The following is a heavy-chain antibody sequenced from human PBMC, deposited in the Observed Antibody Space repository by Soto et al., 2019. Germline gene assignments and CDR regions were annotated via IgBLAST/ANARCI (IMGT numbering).Heavy chain of an antibody. Sequence: EVQLLESGGGLVQPGGSLRLSCAASGFTFSSYAMSWVRQAPGKGLEYVSAISGSGGSTYYADSVKGRFTISRDNSKNTLYLQMNSLRAEDTAVYYCAKDSYYYDSRGGNYYYYGMDVWGQGTTVTVSS. CDR3: AKDSYYYDSRGGNYYYYGMDV. V-gene: IGHV3-23*01. CDR2: ISGSGGST. CDR1: GFTFSSYA. J-gene: IGHJ6*02. D-gene: IGHD3-22*01.